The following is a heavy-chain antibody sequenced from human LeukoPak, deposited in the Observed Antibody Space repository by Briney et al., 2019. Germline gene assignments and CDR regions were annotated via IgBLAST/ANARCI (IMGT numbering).Heavy chain of an antibody. CDR3: ARDHKQWLVLGAFDI. J-gene: IGHJ3*02. D-gene: IGHD6-19*01. CDR1: GGTFSSYA. Sequence: SVKVSCKASGGTFSSYAISWVRQAPGQGLEWRGGIIPIFGTANYAQKFQGRVTITADESTSTAYMELSSQRYEDTAVYYCARDHKQWLVLGAFDIWGQGTMVTVSS. CDR2: IIPIFGTA. V-gene: IGHV1-69*01.